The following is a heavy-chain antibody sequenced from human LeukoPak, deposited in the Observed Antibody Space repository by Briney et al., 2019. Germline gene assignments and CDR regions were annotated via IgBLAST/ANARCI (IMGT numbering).Heavy chain of an antibody. J-gene: IGHJ6*02. CDR1: GGSISDYY. D-gene: IGHD4-17*01. V-gene: IGHV4-59*01. Sequence: SETLSLTCTVSGGSISDYYWSWLRQPPGKGLEWIGYIYFSGTTNINPSLKSRVTISVDMSKNQFSLKLSSVTAADTAVYYCAREDPQTTVPEGLDVWGQGTTVTVSS. CDR2: IYFSGTT. CDR3: AREDPQTTVPEGLDV.